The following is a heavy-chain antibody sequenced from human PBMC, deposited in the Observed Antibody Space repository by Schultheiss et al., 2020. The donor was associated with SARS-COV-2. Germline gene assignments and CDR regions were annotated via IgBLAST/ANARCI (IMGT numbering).Heavy chain of an antibody. J-gene: IGHJ6*02. CDR3: ARTGNSGYDYAYYYGMDV. D-gene: IGHD5-12*01. CDR2: INSDGSST. Sequence: GGSLRLSCAASGFTFSSYWMHWVRQAPGKGLVWVSRINSDGSSTSYADSVKGRFTISRDNAKKTLNLQMNSLRAEDTAVYYCARTGNSGYDYAYYYGMDVWGQGTTVTVSS. V-gene: IGHV3-74*01. CDR1: GFTFSSYW.